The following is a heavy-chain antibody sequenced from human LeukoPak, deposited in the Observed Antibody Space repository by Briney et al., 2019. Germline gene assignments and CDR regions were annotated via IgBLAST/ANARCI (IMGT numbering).Heavy chain of an antibody. CDR3: ARSARDYAWFDP. Sequence: SETLSLTCTVSGGSISGSSYYWGWIRQPPGKGLEWIGSIYYSGSTYYNPSLKSRVTISVDTSKNQFSLKLSSVTAADTAVYYCARSARDYAWFDPWGQGTLVTVSS. CDR2: IYYSGST. CDR1: GGSISGSSYY. D-gene: IGHD4-17*01. J-gene: IGHJ5*02. V-gene: IGHV4-39*01.